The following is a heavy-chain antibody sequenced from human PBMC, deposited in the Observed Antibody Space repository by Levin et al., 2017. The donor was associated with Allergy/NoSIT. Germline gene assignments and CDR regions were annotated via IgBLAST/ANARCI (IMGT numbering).Heavy chain of an antibody. CDR1: XXXIGGRRHS. D-gene: IGHD6-13*01. CDR3: ARHRAAAGTGFDY. CDR2: IYYSGST. J-gene: IGHJ4*02. V-gene: IGHV4-39*01. Sequence: RSQTLSLTCTVSXXXIGGRRHSGVGSRQPAGKGLEWIGSIYYSGSTYYNPSLKSRVTISVDTSKNQFSLKLSSVTAADTAVYYCARHRAAAGTGFDYWGQGTLVTVSS.